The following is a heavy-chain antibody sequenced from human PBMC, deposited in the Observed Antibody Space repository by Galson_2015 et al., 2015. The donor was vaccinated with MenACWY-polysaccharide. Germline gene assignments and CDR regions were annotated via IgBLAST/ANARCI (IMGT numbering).Heavy chain of an antibody. CDR1: GSRFSHSG. Sequence: SLRLSCAASGSRFSHSGMHWVRQAPGKGLEWVALIPYDGSKIEYADSVKGRFTISRDNSKNTLFLEMNSLGAEDTAVYYCAREGSRIVFHAFDTWGQGTMVTVSS. CDR3: AREGSRIVFHAFDT. CDR2: IPYDGSKI. V-gene: IGHV3-30*03. D-gene: IGHD6-13*01. J-gene: IGHJ3*02.